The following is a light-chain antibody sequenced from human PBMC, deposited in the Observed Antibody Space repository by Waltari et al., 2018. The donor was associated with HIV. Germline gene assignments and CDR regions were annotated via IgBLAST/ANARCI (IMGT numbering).Light chain of an antibody. CDR2: SNT. Sequence: QSVLTQPPSASGTPGQTVTISCSGSNSNIGSNTVTWYQQLPETAPKLLIYSNTQRASGGPDRFSGSKSGTSASLAISGLQSGDEADYYCATWDDNHWVFGGGTRLTV. CDR3: ATWDDNHWV. J-gene: IGLJ3*02. V-gene: IGLV1-44*01. CDR1: NSNIGSNT.